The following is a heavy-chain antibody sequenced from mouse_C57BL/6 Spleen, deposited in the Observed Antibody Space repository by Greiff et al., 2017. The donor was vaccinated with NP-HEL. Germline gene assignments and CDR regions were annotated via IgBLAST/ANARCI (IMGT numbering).Heavy chain of an antibody. CDR1: GYAFSSSW. CDR3: ARNYYGFDY. CDR2: IYPGDGDT. J-gene: IGHJ2*01. V-gene: IGHV1-82*01. D-gene: IGHD1-1*01. Sequence: QVQLQQSGPELVKPGASVKISCKASGYAFSSSWMNWVKQRPGKGLEWIGRIYPGDGDTNYNGKFKGKATLTADKSSSTAYMQLSSLTSEDSAVYFCARNYYGFDYWGQGTTLTVSS.